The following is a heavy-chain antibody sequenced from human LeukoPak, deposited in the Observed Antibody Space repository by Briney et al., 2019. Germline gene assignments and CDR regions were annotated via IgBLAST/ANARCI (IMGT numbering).Heavy chain of an antibody. CDR1: GFTFSSYA. Sequence: GGSLRLSCAASGFTFSSYAMHWVRQAPGKGLEWVAVISYGGSNKYYADSVKGRFTISRDNSKDTLYLQMNSLRAEDTAVYYCARVLTPSPYLSCSSTSCAFDYWGQGTLVTVSS. CDR3: ARVLTPSPYLSCSSTSCAFDY. CDR2: ISYGGSNK. J-gene: IGHJ4*02. V-gene: IGHV3-30-3*01. D-gene: IGHD2-2*01.